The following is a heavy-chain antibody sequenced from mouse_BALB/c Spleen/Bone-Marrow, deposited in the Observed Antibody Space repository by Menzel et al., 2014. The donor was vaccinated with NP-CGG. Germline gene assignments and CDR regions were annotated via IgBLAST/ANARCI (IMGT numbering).Heavy chain of an antibody. CDR1: GFNIKDTF. CDR3: TRGEGY. J-gene: IGHJ2*01. CDR2: IDPANGNT. V-gene: IGHV14-3*02. Sequence: VQLQQSGAELVKPGASVKLSCTGSGFNIKDTFMHWVKQRPEQGLEWIGRIDPANGNTKYDPKFQGKATITADTSSNTTYQHLTSLTSEDTAVYYCTRGEGYWGQGTTLAVSS.